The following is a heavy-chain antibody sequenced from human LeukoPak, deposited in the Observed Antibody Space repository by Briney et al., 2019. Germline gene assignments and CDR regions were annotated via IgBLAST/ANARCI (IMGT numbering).Heavy chain of an antibody. CDR1: GFTVSSNY. J-gene: IGHJ4*02. CDR3: ARHNRDGYNYYFDY. D-gene: IGHD5-24*01. Sequence: GGSLRLSCAASGFTVSSNYMSWVRQAPGKGLEWVSVIYSGGSTYYTDSVKGRFTISRHNSQNTLYLQMNRLRAEDTAVYYCARHNRDGYNYYFDYWGQGTLVTVSS. CDR2: IYSGGST. V-gene: IGHV3-53*04.